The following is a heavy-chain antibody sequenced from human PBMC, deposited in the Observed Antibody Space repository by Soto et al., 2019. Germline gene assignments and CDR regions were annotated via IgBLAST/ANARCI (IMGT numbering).Heavy chain of an antibody. Sequence: GGSLRLSCTTSGFTFSSFGMHWVRQAPGKGLEWVALISYDGSNKNYADSVKGRLTISRDNSRGTLYLQLNSLRLEDTAVYLCAKVARPYYDVWSGPWGQGTLVTVSS. CDR2: ISYDGSNK. CDR3: AKVARPYYDVWSGP. V-gene: IGHV3-30*18. D-gene: IGHD3-3*01. CDR1: GFTFSSFG. J-gene: IGHJ5*02.